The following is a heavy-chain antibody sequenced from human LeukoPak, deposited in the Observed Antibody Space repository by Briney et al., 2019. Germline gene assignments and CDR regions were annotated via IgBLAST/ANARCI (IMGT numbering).Heavy chain of an antibody. J-gene: IGHJ4*02. CDR3: TRMTTGHDY. Sequence: PSETLSLTCAVSGVSFNDYYWSWVRQTPGRGLEWIGEINHSGYTNDSPSLKSRVTLSIDTSREQFSLNLRSVTVADTGIYYCTRMTTGHDYWGQGTLVTVSS. V-gene: IGHV4-34*01. CDR1: GVSFNDYY. D-gene: IGHD4-17*01. CDR2: INHSGYT.